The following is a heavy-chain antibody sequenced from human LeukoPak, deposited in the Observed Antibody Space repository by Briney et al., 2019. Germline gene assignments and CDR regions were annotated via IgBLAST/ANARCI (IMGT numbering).Heavy chain of an antibody. CDR2: ISWNSGSI. J-gene: IGHJ4*02. V-gene: IGHV3-9*01. Sequence: GRSLRLSCAASGFTFDDYAMHWDRQAPGKGLEWVSGISWNSGSIGYADSVKGRFTVSRDNAKNSLYLQMNSLRAEDTALYYCAKSRGLAAPFDYWGQGTLVTVSS. D-gene: IGHD3-16*01. CDR3: AKSRGLAAPFDY. CDR1: GFTFDDYA.